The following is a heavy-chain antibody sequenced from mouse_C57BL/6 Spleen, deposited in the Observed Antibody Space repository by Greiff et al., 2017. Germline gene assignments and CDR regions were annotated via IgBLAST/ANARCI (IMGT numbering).Heavy chain of an antibody. CDR3: TRRDYSMAWFAY. J-gene: IGHJ3*01. D-gene: IGHD2-5*01. CDR1: GFTFSSYA. V-gene: IGHV5-9-1*02. CDR2: ISSGGDYI. Sequence: EVQLVESGEGLVKPGGSLKLSCAASGFTFSSYAMSWVRQTPEKRLEWVAYISSGGDYIYYADTVKGRFTISRDNARNTLYLQMSSLKSEDTAMYYCTRRDYSMAWFAYWGQGTLVTVSA.